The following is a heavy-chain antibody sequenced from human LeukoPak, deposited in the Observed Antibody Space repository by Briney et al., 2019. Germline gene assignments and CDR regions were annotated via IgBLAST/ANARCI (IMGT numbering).Heavy chain of an antibody. CDR2: IRGSGGST. V-gene: IGHV3-23*01. D-gene: IGHD4-11*01. J-gene: IGHJ6*03. CDR1: GFTFSSYA. CDR3: AKGAMTTAVLYYYYMDV. Sequence: GGSLRLSCAASGFTFSSYAMSWVRQAPGKGLEWVSAIRGSGGSTYYADSVKGRFTISRDNSKNTLYLQMNSLRAEDTAVYYCAKGAMTTAVLYYYYMDVWGKGTTVTVSS.